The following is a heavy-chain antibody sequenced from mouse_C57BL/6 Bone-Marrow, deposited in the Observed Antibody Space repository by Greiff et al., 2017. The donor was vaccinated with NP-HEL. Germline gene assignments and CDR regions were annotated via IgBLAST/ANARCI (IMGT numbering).Heavy chain of an antibody. CDR3: ARSGALPGRQLRLLLAY. Sequence: QVQLQQSGAELARPGASVKLSCKASGYTFTSYGISWVKQRTGQGLEWIGEIYPSSGNTYYNEKFKGKATLTADKSSSTAYMELRSLTSEDSAVYFCARSGALPGRQLRLLLAYWGQGTLVTVSA. V-gene: IGHV1-81*01. CDR1: GYTFTSYG. J-gene: IGHJ3*01. CDR2: IYPSSGNT. D-gene: IGHD3-2*02.